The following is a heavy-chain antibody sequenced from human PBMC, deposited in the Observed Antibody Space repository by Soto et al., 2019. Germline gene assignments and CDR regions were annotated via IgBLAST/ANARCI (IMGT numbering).Heavy chain of an antibody. Sequence: QVQLQESGPGLVRPSETLSLTCIVSGGSISSYYWGWIRQPPGKGLEWIGYIFYSGSTNYNPSLEXXXXXXXXXXXXXXXXXXXXXXXXXXXVYYCARHYPIGNNWNYFDHWGQGTLVTVSS. D-gene: IGHD1-1*01. CDR3: ARHYPIGNNWNYFDH. CDR2: IFYSGST. J-gene: IGHJ4*02. CDR1: GGSISSYY. V-gene: IGHV4-59*01.